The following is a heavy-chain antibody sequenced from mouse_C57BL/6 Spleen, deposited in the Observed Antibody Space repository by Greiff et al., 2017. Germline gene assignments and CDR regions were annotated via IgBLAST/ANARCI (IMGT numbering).Heavy chain of an antibody. V-gene: IGHV1-39*01. CDR3: ARGNYYGSSPYWYFDV. Sequence: EVKLQESGPELVKPGASVKISCKASGYSFTDYNMNWVKQSNGQSLEWIGVINPNYGTTSYNQKFKGKATLTVDQSSSTAYMQLNSLTSEDSAVYYCARGNYYGSSPYWYFDVWGTGTTVTVSS. J-gene: IGHJ1*03. CDR2: INPNYGTT. D-gene: IGHD1-1*01. CDR1: GYSFTDYN.